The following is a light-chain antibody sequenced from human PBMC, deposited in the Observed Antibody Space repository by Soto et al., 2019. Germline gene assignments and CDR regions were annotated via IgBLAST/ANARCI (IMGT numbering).Light chain of an antibody. CDR1: QSVSSSF. V-gene: IGKV3-20*01. CDR2: GAS. Sequence: EIVFTQSPGTLSLSPGERATLSCRASQSVSSSFLAWYQQKPGQAPRLLIYGASMRATGIPVRFSGSGSGTEFTLTISRLEPEDVAVYYCQQYATSPLTFGHGTKVDIK. J-gene: IGKJ1*01. CDR3: QQYATSPLT.